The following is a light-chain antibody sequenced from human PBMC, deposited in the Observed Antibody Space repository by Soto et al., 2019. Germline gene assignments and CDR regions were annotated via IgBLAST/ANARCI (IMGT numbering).Light chain of an antibody. CDR3: QQRSNWPKT. CDR1: QSVSSY. CDR2: DAS. V-gene: IGKV3-11*01. Sequence: EIVLTQSPATLSLSPGERATLSCRASQSVSSYLAWYQQKPGQAPRLLIYDASNRATGIPARFSGSGSGTDFPLPTSSLGPEDFAVYYCQQRSNWPKTFGQGPRWKSN. J-gene: IGKJ1*01.